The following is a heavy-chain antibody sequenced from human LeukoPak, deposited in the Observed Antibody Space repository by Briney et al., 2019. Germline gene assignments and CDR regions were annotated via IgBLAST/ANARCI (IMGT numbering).Heavy chain of an antibody. D-gene: IGHD3-10*01. CDR2: INHSGST. Sequence: SETLSLTCAVYGGSFSGYYWSWIRQPPGRGLEWIGEINHSGSTNYNPSLKSRVTISVDTSKNQFSLKLSPVTAADTAVYYCARERDYYGSGSYYKGWFDYWGQGTLVTVSS. CDR1: GGSFSGYY. V-gene: IGHV4-34*01. CDR3: ARERDYYGSGSYYKGWFDY. J-gene: IGHJ4*02.